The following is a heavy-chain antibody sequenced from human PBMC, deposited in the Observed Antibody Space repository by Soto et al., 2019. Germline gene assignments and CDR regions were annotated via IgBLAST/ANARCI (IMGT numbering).Heavy chain of an antibody. CDR2: MSNDGSNK. J-gene: IGHJ6*02. D-gene: IGHD6-6*01. V-gene: IGHV3-30*18. CDR1: GSNFRAYG. Sequence: GGSLRLSCVASGSNFRAYGMHWVRQAPGKGPEWVAVMSNDGSNKYYADSVKGRFTISRDNSKNMLYLQMNSLRTEDTAVYYCAKGSSSVYYYYYGIDVWGPGTTVTVSS. CDR3: AKGSSSVYYYYYGIDV.